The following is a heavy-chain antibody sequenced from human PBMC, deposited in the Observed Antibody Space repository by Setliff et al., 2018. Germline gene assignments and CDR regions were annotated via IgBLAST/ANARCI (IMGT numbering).Heavy chain of an antibody. J-gene: IGHJ5*02. CDR1: GFTFSRYW. CDR3: AKNGFGVVALGVNKCFDP. V-gene: IGHV3-7*03. D-gene: IGHD3-10*01. Sequence: GRSLRLSCAASGFTFSRYWMSWVRQATGEWMEWVANIKQDGSEKYYVDSVKGRFTISRYNSKNSLYLQMNSLSAEYTAVYYCAKNGFGVVALGVNKCFDPWGQGTLVTVSS. CDR2: IKQDGSEK.